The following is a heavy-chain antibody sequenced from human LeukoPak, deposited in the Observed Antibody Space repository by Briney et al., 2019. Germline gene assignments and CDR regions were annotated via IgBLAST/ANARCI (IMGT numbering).Heavy chain of an antibody. CDR3: ARRSSRYCSSTSCSLAVFDP. V-gene: IGHV1-2*02. Sequence: GASVKVSCKASGYTFTGYYMHWVRQAPGQGLEWMGWVNPNSGGTNYAQKFQGRVTMTRDTSISTAYMELSRLRSDDTAVYYCARRSSRYCSSTSCSLAVFDPWGQGTLVTVSS. CDR1: GYTFTGYY. D-gene: IGHD2-2*01. J-gene: IGHJ5*02. CDR2: VNPNSGGT.